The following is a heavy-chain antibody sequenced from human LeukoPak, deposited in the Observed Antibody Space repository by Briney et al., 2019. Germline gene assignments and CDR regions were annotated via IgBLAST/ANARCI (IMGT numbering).Heavy chain of an antibody. Sequence: GGSLRLSCVASGFTFGKYWMSWVRQAPGKRLEWVGRIKSKSDGGTTEYAAPVKGRFTISTDASKNTLYLQMNSLGTEDTAVYYCTTYYCSGGRCYHFDYWGQGSLVTVSP. CDR1: GFTFGKYW. D-gene: IGHD2-15*01. CDR3: TTYYCSGGRCYHFDY. CDR2: IKSKSDGGTT. J-gene: IGHJ4*02. V-gene: IGHV3-15*01.